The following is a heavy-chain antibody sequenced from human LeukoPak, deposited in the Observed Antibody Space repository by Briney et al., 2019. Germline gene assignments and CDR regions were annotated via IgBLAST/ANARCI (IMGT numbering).Heavy chain of an antibody. V-gene: IGHV1-18*01. D-gene: IGHD1-26*01. J-gene: IGHJ5*02. CDR1: GYTFTSYG. Sequence: SSVKVSCKASGYTFTSYGISWVRQPPGQGLEWMGWISDYNGNTNYAQKLQGRVTMTTDTSTSTAYMELRSLRSDDTAVYYCARDTVGARGHWFDPWGQGTLVTVSS. CDR2: ISDYNGNT. CDR3: ARDTVGARGHWFDP.